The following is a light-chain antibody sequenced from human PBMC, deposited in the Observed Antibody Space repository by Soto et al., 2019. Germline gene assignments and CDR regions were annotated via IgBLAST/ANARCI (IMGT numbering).Light chain of an antibody. CDR3: QQYGSSHLWT. CDR1: QSVSSSY. CDR2: GAS. Sequence: EIVWTQSAGTLSLSPGERATLSCRASQSVSSSYLAWYQQKPGQAPRLLIYGASSRATGIPDRFSGSGSGTDFTLTISRLEPEDFAVYYCQQYGSSHLWTFGQGTKVDI. J-gene: IGKJ1*01. V-gene: IGKV3-20*01.